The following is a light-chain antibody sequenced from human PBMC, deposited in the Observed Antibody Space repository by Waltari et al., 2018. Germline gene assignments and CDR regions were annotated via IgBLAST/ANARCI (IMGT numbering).Light chain of an antibody. CDR3: QQYDTSIT. CDR2: GAV. Sequence: EIVLTQSPDTLSLSPGERATLSCRASQSVSNSHLAWYQQKPGQATRLLIYGAVNRATGIPDRCSGSGSGADFTLSISRLEPEDCAVYYCQQYDTSITFGGGTKVEIK. J-gene: IGKJ4*01. V-gene: IGKV3-20*01. CDR1: QSVSNSH.